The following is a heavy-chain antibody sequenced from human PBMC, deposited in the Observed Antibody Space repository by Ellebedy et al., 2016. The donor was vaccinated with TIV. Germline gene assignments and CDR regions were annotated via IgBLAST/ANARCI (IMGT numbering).Heavy chain of an antibody. Sequence: GESLKISCAASGFTFSSYAMHWVRQAPGKGLEWVSAISGSGGSTYYADSAKGRFTISRDNSKNTQYLQMNSLRAEETAVYYCARHTYYDFWSGYRYFDYWGQGTLVTVSS. CDR2: ISGSGGST. D-gene: IGHD3-3*01. J-gene: IGHJ4*02. CDR3: ARHTYYDFWSGYRYFDY. CDR1: GFTFSSYA. V-gene: IGHV3-23*01.